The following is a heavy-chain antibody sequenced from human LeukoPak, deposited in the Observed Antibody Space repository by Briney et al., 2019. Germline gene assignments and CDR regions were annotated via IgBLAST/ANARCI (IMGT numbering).Heavy chain of an antibody. V-gene: IGHV1-18*01. CDR3: AREGYGGSTMEYYYYGMDV. J-gene: IGHJ6*02. D-gene: IGHD4-23*01. CDR2: ISAYNGNT. Sequence: ASVKVSCKASGYTFTSYGISWVRQAPGQGLEWMGWISAYNGNTNYAQKLQGRVTMTTDTSTSTAYMELRSLRSDDTAVYYCAREGYGGSTMEYYYYGMDVWGQGTTVTVSS. CDR1: GYTFTSYG.